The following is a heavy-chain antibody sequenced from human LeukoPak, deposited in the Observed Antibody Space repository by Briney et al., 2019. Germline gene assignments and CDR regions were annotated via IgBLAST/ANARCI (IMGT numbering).Heavy chain of an antibody. D-gene: IGHD1-26*01. V-gene: IGHV3-7*01. Sequence: GGSLRLSCVASGFTFSWYWMSWVRQAPGRGLEWVANIKQDGSEKYYVDSVKGRFTISRDNAKNSLYLQMDSLRAEDTAVYYCARQSSGRYSGPFDYWGLGTLVTVPS. CDR3: ARQSSGRYSGPFDY. J-gene: IGHJ4*02. CDR1: GFTFSWYW. CDR2: IKQDGSEK.